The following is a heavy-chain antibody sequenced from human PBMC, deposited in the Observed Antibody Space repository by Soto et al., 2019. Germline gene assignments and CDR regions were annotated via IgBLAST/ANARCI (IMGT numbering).Heavy chain of an antibody. CDR1: GGSISSSSYY. CDR3: ARLASYDYIWGSYRYKGGYFDY. CDR2: IYYSGST. D-gene: IGHD3-16*02. Sequence: PSETLALTCTVSGGSISSSSYYGGWIRQPPGKGLEWIGSIYYSGSTYYNPSLKSRVTISVDTSKNQFSLKLSSVTAADTAVYYCARLASYDYIWGSYRYKGGYFDYWGQGTLVTVSS. V-gene: IGHV4-39*01. J-gene: IGHJ4*02.